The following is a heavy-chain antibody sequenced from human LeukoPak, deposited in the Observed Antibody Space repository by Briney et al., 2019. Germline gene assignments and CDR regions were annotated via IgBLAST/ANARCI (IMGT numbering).Heavy chain of an antibody. CDR3: ARDRESMVRGVTGTDY. CDR2: INPNSGGT. D-gene: IGHD3-10*01. V-gene: IGHV1-2*06. J-gene: IGHJ4*02. Sequence: ASVKVSCKASGYTFTGYYMHWVRQAPGQGLEWMGRINPNSGGTNYAQKVQGRDTITRDTTISTDYMELSRLRSDDTAVYYCARDRESMVRGVTGTDYWGQGTLVTVSS. CDR1: GYTFTGYY.